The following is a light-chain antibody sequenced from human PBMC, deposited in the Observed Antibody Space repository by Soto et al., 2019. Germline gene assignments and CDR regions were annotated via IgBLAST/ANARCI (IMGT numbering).Light chain of an antibody. CDR3: QSYDMSLYGFYV. Sequence: QSVLTQPPSVSGAPGQRVTISCTGSNSNIGAGYDVHWYQQLPGTPPKLLIFGNTKRPSGVPDRFSGSKSATSASLAITGLQAEDEADYYCQSYDMSLYGFYVFGTGTKLTVL. CDR2: GNT. V-gene: IGLV1-40*01. CDR1: NSNIGAGYD. J-gene: IGLJ1*01.